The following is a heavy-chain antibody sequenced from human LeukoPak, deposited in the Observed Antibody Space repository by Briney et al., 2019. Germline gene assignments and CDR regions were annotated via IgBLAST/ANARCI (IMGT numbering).Heavy chain of an antibody. CDR3: ASDGWFGELF. V-gene: IGHV3-48*04. J-gene: IGHJ4*02. Sequence: GGSLRLSCEASGFTLSTYWMNWVRQVPGKGLEWVSYISSSGSTIYYADSVKGRFTISRDNAKNSLYLQMNSPRAEDTAVYYCASDGWFGELFWGQGTLVTVSS. CDR1: GFTLSTYW. D-gene: IGHD3-10*01. CDR2: ISSSGSTI.